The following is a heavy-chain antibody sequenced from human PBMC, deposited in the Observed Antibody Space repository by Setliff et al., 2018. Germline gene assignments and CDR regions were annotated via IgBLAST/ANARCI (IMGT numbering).Heavy chain of an antibody. CDR3: ARDMIVDFIRGGGWFDP. CDR1: GGTFSIYT. Sequence: GASVKVSCKASGGTFSIYTISWVRQAPGQGLEWMGRIIPIFGTANYAQKFQGRVTITADESTSTAYMELSSLRSEDTAVYYCARDMIVDFIRGGGWFDPWGQGTLVTVS. V-gene: IGHV1-69*13. D-gene: IGHD3-22*01. CDR2: IIPIFGTA. J-gene: IGHJ5*02.